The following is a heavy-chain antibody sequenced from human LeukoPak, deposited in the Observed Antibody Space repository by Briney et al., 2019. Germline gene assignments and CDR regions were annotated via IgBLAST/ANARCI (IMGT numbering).Heavy chain of an antibody. D-gene: IGHD6-19*01. CDR2: INPNSGGT. Sequence: ASVKVSRKASGYTFTAYYMHWVRQAPGQGLEWMGWINPNSGGTNYAQKFQGRVTMTRDTSISTAYMELSRLRSDDTAVYYCARVTTIAVAGTVPDYFDYWGQGTLVTVSS. CDR1: GYTFTAYY. V-gene: IGHV1-2*02. CDR3: ARVTTIAVAGTVPDYFDY. J-gene: IGHJ4*02.